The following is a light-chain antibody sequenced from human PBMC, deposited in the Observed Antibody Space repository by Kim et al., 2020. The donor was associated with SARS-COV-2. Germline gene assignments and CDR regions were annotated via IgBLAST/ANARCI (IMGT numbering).Light chain of an antibody. J-gene: IGLJ2*01. CDR2: GRK. CDR3: SFRDNSRNLVL. Sequence: ALGKKGKRKSKGDRVRRNYAKGYQQKPGQAQVLVSYGRKRRPTGIPDRFSGSSSGSTASLTITGAQAGDEADYFCSFRDNSRNLVLFGGGTQLTVL. CDR1: RVRRNY. V-gene: IGLV3-19*01.